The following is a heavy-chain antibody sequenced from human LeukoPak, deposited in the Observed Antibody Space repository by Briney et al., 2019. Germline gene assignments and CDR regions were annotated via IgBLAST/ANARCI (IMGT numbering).Heavy chain of an antibody. D-gene: IGHD3-9*01. J-gene: IGHJ4*02. V-gene: IGHV1-2*02. CDR2: INPNSGGT. CDR3: ATSYFDILTGYRPLSY. CDR1: GYTFTGYY. Sequence: ASVKVSCTASGYTFTGYYMHWVRQAPGQGLEWMGWINPNSGGTNYAQKFQGRVTMTRDTSISTAYMELSSLRSEDTAMYYCATSYFDILTGYRPLSYWGQGTLVTVSS.